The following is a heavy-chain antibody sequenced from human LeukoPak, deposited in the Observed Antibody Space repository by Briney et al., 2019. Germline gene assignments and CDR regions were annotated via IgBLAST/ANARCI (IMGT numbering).Heavy chain of an antibody. V-gene: IGHV3-33*01. J-gene: IGHJ4*02. CDR1: GFTFSRNA. Sequence: PGGSLRLSCVASGFTFSRNAMHWVRQAPGKGLEWVAVIWNDGSNKYYGDSVKGRFTISRDNPKNTLYLQMNSLRAEDTAVYYCARDFSQYSGSYCVYWGQGTLVTVSS. CDR2: IWNDGSNK. CDR3: ARDFSQYSGSYCVY. D-gene: IGHD1-26*01.